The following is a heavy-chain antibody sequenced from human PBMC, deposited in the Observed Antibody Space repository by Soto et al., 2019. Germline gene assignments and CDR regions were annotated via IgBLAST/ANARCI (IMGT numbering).Heavy chain of an antibody. CDR3: AATVFGEYSHYALDV. D-gene: IGHD3-3*01. CDR2: IYHTGTT. CDR1: GDSITSVGYS. Sequence: SETLSLTCAVSGDSITSVGYSWGWIRQPTGKALEWIGYIYHTGTTYYNAALKSRVTISLDRSKNQISLSLNSVTAADTDVYYCAATVFGEYSHYALDVCGQGNTVS. J-gene: IGHJ6*02. V-gene: IGHV4-30-2*01.